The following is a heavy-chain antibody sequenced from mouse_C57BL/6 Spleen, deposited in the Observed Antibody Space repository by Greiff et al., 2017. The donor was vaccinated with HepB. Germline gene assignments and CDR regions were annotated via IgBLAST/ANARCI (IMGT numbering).Heavy chain of an antibody. Sequence: QVQLQQSGPELVKPGASVKISCKASGYAFSSSWMNWVKQRPGKGLEWIGRIYPGDGDTNYNGKFKGKATLTADKSSSTAYMQLSSLTSEDSAVYFCAREDYYASSYDAMDYWGQVTSVTVSS. CDR2: IYPGDGDT. J-gene: IGHJ4*01. CDR3: AREDYYASSYDAMDY. D-gene: IGHD1-1*01. CDR1: GYAFSSSW. V-gene: IGHV1-82*01.